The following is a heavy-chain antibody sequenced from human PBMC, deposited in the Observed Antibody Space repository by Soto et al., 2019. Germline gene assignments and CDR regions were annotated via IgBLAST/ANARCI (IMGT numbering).Heavy chain of an antibody. CDR3: SRTKTTKSRDY. J-gene: IGHJ4*02. CDR1: GFTFSSYD. V-gene: IGHV3-23*01. D-gene: IGHD1-1*01. CDR2: ISVTGSGT. Sequence: EVQLLESGGGLVQPGGSLGLSCAASGFTFSSYDMSWVRQAPGKGLEYVSSISVTGSGTYYADSVKGRFTISRDNSKNTLYLQMNSLRVEYTAVYYCSRTKTTKSRDYWGQVTLVTVSS.